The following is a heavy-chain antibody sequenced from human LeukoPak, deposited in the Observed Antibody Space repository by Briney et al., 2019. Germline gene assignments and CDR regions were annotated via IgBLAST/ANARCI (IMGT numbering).Heavy chain of an antibody. V-gene: IGHV3-23*01. J-gene: IGHJ4*02. Sequence: PGGSLRLSCAASGFTFSSYAMSWVRQAPGKGLEWVSAISGSGGSTYYADPEKGRFTISRDNYKNTLYLQRNSLRAEDTAVYCCAKEQLMGALSQFDYWGQGTLVTVSS. CDR3: AKEQLMGALSQFDY. CDR2: ISGSGGST. D-gene: IGHD3-16*02. CDR1: GFTFSSYA.